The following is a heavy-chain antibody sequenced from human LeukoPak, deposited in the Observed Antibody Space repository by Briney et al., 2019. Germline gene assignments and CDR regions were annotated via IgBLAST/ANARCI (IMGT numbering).Heavy chain of an antibody. Sequence: PSETLSLTCTVSGGPISRNSYYWGWIRQSPGKGLEWVAIFYYSGTTFKNPSLKSRVTISVDPSQNQFSLNLKSVTAADTAVYFCAKGRSPKALFDYWGQGTLVTVSS. V-gene: IGHV4-39*01. CDR1: GGPISRNSYY. CDR3: AKGRSPKALFDY. J-gene: IGHJ4*02. CDR2: FYYSGTT.